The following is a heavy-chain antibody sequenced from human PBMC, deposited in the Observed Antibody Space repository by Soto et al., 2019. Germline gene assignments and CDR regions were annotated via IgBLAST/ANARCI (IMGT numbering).Heavy chain of an antibody. CDR1: VYSFTTYG. CDR2: ISGYNGNT. Sequence: QVQLVQSRGEVKKPGASVKVSCKTSVYSFTTYGISWVRQAPGQGIEWMGWISGYNGNTNYAQNLQGRVTMTTDTSTSTAYMELRSLRSDDTAVYYCAREGPAPYYYYGMDVWGQGSTVTVSS. J-gene: IGHJ6*02. CDR3: AREGPAPYYYYGMDV. V-gene: IGHV1-18*01.